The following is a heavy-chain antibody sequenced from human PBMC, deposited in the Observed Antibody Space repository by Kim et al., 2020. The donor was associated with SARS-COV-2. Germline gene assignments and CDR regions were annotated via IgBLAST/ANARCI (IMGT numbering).Heavy chain of an antibody. CDR3: ARHIYGGSLEGFDY. J-gene: IGHJ4*02. Sequence: SETLSLTCTVSGGSISSYYWSWIRQPPGKGLEWIGYIYYSGSTNYNPSLKSRVTISVDTSKNQFSLKLSSVTAADTAVYYCARHIYGGSLEGFDYWGQGTLVTVSS. CDR1: GGSISSYY. CDR2: IYYSGST. D-gene: IGHD3-3*01. V-gene: IGHV4-59*08.